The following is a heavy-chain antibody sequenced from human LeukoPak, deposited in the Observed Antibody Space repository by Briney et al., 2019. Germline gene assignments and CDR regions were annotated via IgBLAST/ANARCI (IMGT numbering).Heavy chain of an antibody. J-gene: IGHJ4*02. D-gene: IGHD3-16*02. Sequence: SETLSLTCAVCGGSFSGYYWSWIRQPPGKGLEWIGEINHSGSTNYNPSLKSRVTISVDTSKNQFSLKLSSVTAADTAVYYCARALVDYVWGSYRYLNDYWGQGTLVTVSS. V-gene: IGHV4-34*01. CDR3: ARALVDYVWGSYRYLNDY. CDR1: GGSFSGYY. CDR2: INHSGST.